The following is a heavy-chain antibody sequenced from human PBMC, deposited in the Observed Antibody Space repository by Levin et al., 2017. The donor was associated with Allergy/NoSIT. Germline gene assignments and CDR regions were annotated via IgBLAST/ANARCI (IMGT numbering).Heavy chain of an antibody. D-gene: IGHD6-13*01. CDR1: GFTFSSYG. CDR3: AKPLGIGEAGWLETGLDV. Sequence: GESLKISCAASGFTFSSYGMHWVRQAPGKGLEWVAVIAYDGSNKYYADSVKGRFTISRDNSENTLYLQMNSLRVEDTAMYYCAKPLGIGEAGWLETGLDVWGKGTTVTVFS. CDR2: IAYDGSNK. V-gene: IGHV3-30*18. J-gene: IGHJ6*04.